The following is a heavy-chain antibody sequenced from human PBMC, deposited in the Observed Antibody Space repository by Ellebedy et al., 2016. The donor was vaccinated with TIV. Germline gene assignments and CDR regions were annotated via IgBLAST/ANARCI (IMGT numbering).Heavy chain of an antibody. CDR3: ARDADSSGNDYMDYLDY. V-gene: IGHV3-21*01. D-gene: IGHD3-22*01. CDR1: GFTFSTYP. J-gene: IGHJ4*02. Sequence: GESLKISCAASGFTFSTYPMNWVRQAPGKGLEWVSSISTSSTYTNYADSVKVRFTISRDNAKNSLSLQMNSLIAEDKAVYYCARDADSSGNDYMDYLDYWGQGALVTVSS. CDR2: ISTSSTYT.